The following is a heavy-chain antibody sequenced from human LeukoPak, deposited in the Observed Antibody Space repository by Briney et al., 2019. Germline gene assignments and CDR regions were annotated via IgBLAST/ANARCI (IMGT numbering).Heavy chain of an antibody. J-gene: IGHJ4*02. CDR2: IKSKTDGGTT. V-gene: IGHV3-15*01. CDR3: TTPIAVAGNYKYYFDY. Sequence: NPGGSLRLSCAASGFTFSNAWMSWVRQAPGKGLEWVGRIKSKTDGGTTDYAAPVKGRFTISRDDSKNTLYLQMNSLKTEDTAVYYCTTPIAVAGNYKYYFDYWGQGTLVTVSS. CDR1: GFTFSNAW. D-gene: IGHD6-19*01.